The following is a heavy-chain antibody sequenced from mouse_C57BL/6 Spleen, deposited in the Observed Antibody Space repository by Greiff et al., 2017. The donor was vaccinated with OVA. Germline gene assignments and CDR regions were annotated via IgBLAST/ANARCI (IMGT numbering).Heavy chain of an antibody. CDR3: AIHYYGSSLYAMDY. J-gene: IGHJ4*01. D-gene: IGHD1-1*01. Sequence: VQLKQSGPGLVAPSQCLSITCTASGFSLTSYAISWVRQPPGKGLEWLGVIWTGGGTTYNSALISRLSISTDNSKSQVFLKMHGLQTVNTTRYYCAIHYYGSSLYAMDYWGQGTSVTVSS. CDR2: IWTGGGT. CDR1: GFSLTSYA. V-gene: IGHV2-9-1*01.